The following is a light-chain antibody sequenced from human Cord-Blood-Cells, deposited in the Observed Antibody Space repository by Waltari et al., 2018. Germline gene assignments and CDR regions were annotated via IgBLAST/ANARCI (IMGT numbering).Light chain of an antibody. J-gene: IGKJ4*01. CDR3: QQRSNWPPLT. CDR1: QSLSSY. V-gene: IGKV3-11*01. Sequence: EIVLTQSPATMSLSPGDSAPISCRASQSLSSYLARLQQKPGQAPRLLIYDASNRATGIPARFSGRGSGTDFTLTISSLEPEYFAVYYCQQRSNWPPLTFGGGTKVEIK. CDR2: DAS.